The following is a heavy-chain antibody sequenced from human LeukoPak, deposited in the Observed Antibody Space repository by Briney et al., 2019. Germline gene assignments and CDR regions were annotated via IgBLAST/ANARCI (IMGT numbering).Heavy chain of an antibody. CDR3: ARVVAAAGNNWFDP. Sequence: SETLSLTCTVSGDSISSGGYSWSWIRQTPGKGLEWIAYIHDSGSTYNNPSLKSRLSISIDMSKNQFSLKLNSVTAADTAVYYCARVVAAAGNNWFDPWGQGTLVTVSS. CDR1: GDSISSGGYS. V-gene: IGHV4-30-4*07. J-gene: IGHJ5*02. D-gene: IGHD6-13*01. CDR2: IHDSGST.